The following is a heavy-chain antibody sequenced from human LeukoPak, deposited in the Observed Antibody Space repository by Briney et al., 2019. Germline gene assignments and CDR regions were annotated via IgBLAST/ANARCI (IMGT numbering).Heavy chain of an antibody. V-gene: IGHV4-4*02. CDR2: IYHSGST. CDR1: GGSISGSNW. J-gene: IGHJ5*02. Sequence: PSGTLSLTCAVSGGSISGSNWWSWVRQPPGKGLEWIGEIYHSGSTNYNPSLKSRVTISVDKSKNQFTLKLSSVTAADTAVYYCARDTSGGSGSYLVDPWGQGTLVTVSS. CDR3: ARDTSGGSGSYLVDP. D-gene: IGHD3-10*01.